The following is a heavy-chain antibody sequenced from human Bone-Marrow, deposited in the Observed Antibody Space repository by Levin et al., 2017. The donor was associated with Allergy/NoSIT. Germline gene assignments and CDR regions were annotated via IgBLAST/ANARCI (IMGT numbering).Heavy chain of an antibody. D-gene: IGHD6-19*01. CDR3: ARDWSVVRSGWTVEAFDI. CDR1: GGSISSSNW. Sequence: SETLSLTCAVSGGSISSSNWWSWVRQPPGKGLEWIGEIYHSGSTNYNPSLKSRVTISVDKSKNQFSLKLSSVTAADTAVYYCARDWSVVRSGWTVEAFDIWGQGTMVTVSS. J-gene: IGHJ3*02. CDR2: IYHSGST. V-gene: IGHV4-4*02.